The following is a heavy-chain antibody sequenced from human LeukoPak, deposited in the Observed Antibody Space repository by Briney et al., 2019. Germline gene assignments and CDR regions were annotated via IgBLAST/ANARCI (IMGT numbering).Heavy chain of an antibody. D-gene: IGHD1-26*01. CDR3: ARDRGIVGTTGYYYMDV. V-gene: IGHV3-9*01. CDR1: GFIFSSYA. CDR2: ISWNSGSI. Sequence: PGGSLRLSCAASGFIFSSYAMHWVRQAPGKGLEWVSGISWNSGSIGYADSVKGRFTISRDNAKNSLYLQMNSLRAEDTAVYYCARDRGIVGTTGYYYMDVWGKGTTVTVSS. J-gene: IGHJ6*03.